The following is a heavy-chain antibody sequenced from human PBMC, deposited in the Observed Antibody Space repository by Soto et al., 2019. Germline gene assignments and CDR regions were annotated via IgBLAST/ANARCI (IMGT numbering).Heavy chain of an antibody. CDR2: IYYSGST. D-gene: IGHD3-16*02. V-gene: IGHV4-39*01. Sequence: PAETLSVTCSVSGGSISSSSYYWGWIRQPPGKGLEWIGSIYYSGSTYYNPSLKSRVTISVDTSKNQFSLKLSSVTAADTAVYYCASFYDYIWGSYRNFDYWGQGTLVTVSS. J-gene: IGHJ4*02. CDR3: ASFYDYIWGSYRNFDY. CDR1: GGSISSSSYY.